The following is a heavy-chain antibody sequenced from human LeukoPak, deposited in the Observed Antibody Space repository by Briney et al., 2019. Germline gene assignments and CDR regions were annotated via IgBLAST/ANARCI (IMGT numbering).Heavy chain of an antibody. CDR3: ARAPAGDYFDY. J-gene: IGHJ4*02. D-gene: IGHD6-13*01. CDR2: IYYTGDP. V-gene: IGHV4-59*08. CDR1: GGSLTSYY. Sequence: SETLSLTCAVSGGSLTSYYWAWIRQPPGKGLEWIGYIYYTGDPNYNPSLKSRLTISVDTSKSQFSLRLTSVTAADTAIYYCARAPAGDYFDYWGQGTLVTVSS.